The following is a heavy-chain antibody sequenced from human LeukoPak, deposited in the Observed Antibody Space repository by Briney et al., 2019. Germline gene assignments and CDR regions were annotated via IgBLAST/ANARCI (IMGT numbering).Heavy chain of an antibody. CDR1: GGSISSYY. CDR3: ARHGYSSGSLAWFDP. CDR2: IYYSGST. D-gene: IGHD6-19*01. J-gene: IGHJ5*02. V-gene: IGHV4-59*01. Sequence: PSETLSLACTVAGGSISSYYWSWIRQPPGKGLEWIGYIYYSGSTNYNPSLKSRVTISVDTSKNQFSLKLSSVTAADTAVYYCARHGYSSGSLAWFDPWGQGTQVTVSS.